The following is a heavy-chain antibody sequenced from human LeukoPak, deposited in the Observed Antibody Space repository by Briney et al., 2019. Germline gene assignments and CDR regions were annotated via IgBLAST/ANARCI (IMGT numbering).Heavy chain of an antibody. CDR3: TIDRAPYSSGWYYGY. CDR1: GFTFNSYS. Sequence: GGSLRLSCAASGFTFNSYSMHWVRQAPGKGLEWVSSMSYSGGSTYYADSVKGRFTFSRDNSKNTMYLQMNSLRAEDTAVYYCTIDRAPYSSGWYYGYWGQGTLVTVSS. D-gene: IGHD6-19*01. CDR2: MSYSGGST. V-gene: IGHV3-23*01. J-gene: IGHJ4*02.